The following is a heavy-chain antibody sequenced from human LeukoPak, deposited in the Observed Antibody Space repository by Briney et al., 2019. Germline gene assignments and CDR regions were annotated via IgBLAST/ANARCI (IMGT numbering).Heavy chain of an antibody. CDR1: GGSISSSSYY. J-gene: IGHJ3*02. CDR3: ARVSPAVGAFDI. Sequence: SETLSLTCTVSGGSISSSSYYWGWIRQPPGKGLEWIGSIYYSGSTYYNPSLKSRVTISVDTSKNQFSLKLSSVTAADTAIYYCARVSPAVGAFDIWGRGTMVPVSS. CDR2: IYYSGST. D-gene: IGHD6-13*01. V-gene: IGHV4-39*07.